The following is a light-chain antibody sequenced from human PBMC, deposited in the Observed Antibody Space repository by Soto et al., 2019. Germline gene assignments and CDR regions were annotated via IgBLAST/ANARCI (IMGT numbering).Light chain of an antibody. CDR1: QSVSATY. CDR3: QHYGTSTRT. V-gene: IGKV3-20*01. Sequence: EIVLTQSPGTLSLSPGESATLSCRATQSVSATYLAWYQQKPGQAPRLLIYAASSRATDIPDRFSGSGSGTDFTLAISRLEPEDFAVYWCQHYGTSTRTFGQGTKVGYQT. J-gene: IGKJ1*01. CDR2: AAS.